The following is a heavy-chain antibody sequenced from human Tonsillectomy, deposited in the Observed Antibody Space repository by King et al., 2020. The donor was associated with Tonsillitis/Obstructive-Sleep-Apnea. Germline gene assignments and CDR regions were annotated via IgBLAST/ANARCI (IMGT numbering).Heavy chain of an antibody. CDR3: ARDGLWVQGGTAPYYYYYMDV. CDR2: ISSSSSTI. J-gene: IGHJ6*03. CDR1: GFTFSSYS. Sequence: VQLVESGGGLVRPGGSLRLSCAASGFTFSSYSMNWVRQAPGKGLEWVSYISSSSSTIYYADSVKGRFTISRDNAKNSLYLQMNSLRDEDTAVYYCARDGLWVQGGTAPYYYYYMDVWGKGTTVTVSS. V-gene: IGHV3-48*02. D-gene: IGHD3-10*01.